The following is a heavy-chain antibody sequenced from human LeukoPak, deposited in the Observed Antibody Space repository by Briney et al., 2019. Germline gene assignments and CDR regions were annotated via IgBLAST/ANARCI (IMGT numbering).Heavy chain of an antibody. Sequence: ASVKVSCKASGYTFTSYDINWVRQATGQGLEWMGWMNPNSGNTGYAQKFQGRVTMTRNTSISTAYMELSSLRSEDTAVYYCARTSYGSGSYYLNWFDPWGQGTLVIVSS. J-gene: IGHJ5*02. CDR3: ARTSYGSGSYYLNWFDP. CDR2: MNPNSGNT. CDR1: GYTFTSYD. V-gene: IGHV1-8*01. D-gene: IGHD3-10*01.